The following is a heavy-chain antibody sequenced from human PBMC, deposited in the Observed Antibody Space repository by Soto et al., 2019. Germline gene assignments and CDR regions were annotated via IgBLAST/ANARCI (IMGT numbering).Heavy chain of an antibody. D-gene: IGHD3-10*01. CDR2: IDPSDSYT. J-gene: IGHJ3*02. V-gene: IGHV5-10-1*01. CDR3: ARPGEFDAFDI. CDR1: GYSFTSYW. Sequence: GESLKITCKGSGYSFTSYWISWVRQMPGKGLEWMGRIDPSDSYTNYSPSFQGHVTISADKSISTAYLQWSSLKAPDTAMYYCARPGEFDAFDIWGQGTMVTVSS.